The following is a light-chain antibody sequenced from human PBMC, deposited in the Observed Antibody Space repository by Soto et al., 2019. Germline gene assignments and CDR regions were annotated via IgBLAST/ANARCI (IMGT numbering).Light chain of an antibody. CDR2: GAS. CDR1: QSVSSN. CDR3: QQYNNWPLN. J-gene: IGKJ4*01. V-gene: IGKV3-15*01. Sequence: EIVMTQSPATLSVSPGERATLSCRASQSVSSNLAWYQQKPGQAPRLLIYGASTRATGIPARFSGSGSGTEFTLTISSLQSEDFAVYYCQQYNNWPLNCGGGTKVEIK.